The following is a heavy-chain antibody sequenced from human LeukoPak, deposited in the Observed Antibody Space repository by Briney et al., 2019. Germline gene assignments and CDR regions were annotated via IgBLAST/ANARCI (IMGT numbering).Heavy chain of an antibody. D-gene: IGHD2-2*01. Sequence: GGSLRLSCAASGFTFSSYWMSWVRQAPGKGLEWVANIKQDGSAKYYADSVTGRFTISRDNSKNTLDLQMNSLRAEDTAVYYCAKDEGYCSSTTCYLQAFDIWGQGTMVTVSS. CDR1: GFTFSSYW. CDR2: IKQDGSAK. V-gene: IGHV3-7*03. CDR3: AKDEGYCSSTTCYLQAFDI. J-gene: IGHJ3*02.